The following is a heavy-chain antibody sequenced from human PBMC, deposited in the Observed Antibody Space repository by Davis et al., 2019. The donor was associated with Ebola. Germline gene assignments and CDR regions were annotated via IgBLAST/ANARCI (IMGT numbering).Heavy chain of an antibody. CDR2: IIPIFGTA. CDR3: ARGGGVVVAASFDL. Sequence: SVKVSCKASGGTFSSYAISWVRQAPGQGLEWMGGIIPIFGTANYAQNFQGRVTITADESTSTAYMELSSLRSEDTAVYYCARGGGVVVAASFDLWGRGTLVTVSS. D-gene: IGHD2-15*01. J-gene: IGHJ2*01. V-gene: IGHV1-69*13. CDR1: GGTFSSYA.